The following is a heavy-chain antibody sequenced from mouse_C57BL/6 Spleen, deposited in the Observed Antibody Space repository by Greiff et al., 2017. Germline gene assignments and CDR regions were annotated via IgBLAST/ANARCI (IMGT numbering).Heavy chain of an antibody. CDR3: SRNYGSSYEGSWFAY. J-gene: IGHJ3*01. V-gene: IGHV2-2*01. Sequence: VQLQQSGPGLVQPSQSLSITCTVSGFSLTSYGVHWVRQSPGKGLEWLGVIWSGGSTDYNAAFISRLSISKDNSKSQVFFKMNSLQTDDASIYYCSRNYGSSYEGSWFAYWGQGTLVTVSA. CDR1: GFSLTSYG. D-gene: IGHD1-1*01. CDR2: IWSGGST.